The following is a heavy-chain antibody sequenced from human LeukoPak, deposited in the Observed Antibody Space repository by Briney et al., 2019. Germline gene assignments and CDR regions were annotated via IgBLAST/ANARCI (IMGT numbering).Heavy chain of an antibody. D-gene: IGHD1-14*01. J-gene: IGHJ4*01. CDR2: ISRGGSPI. CDR1: GITFSDYY. Sequence: PGGCLTLSCTASGITFSDYYMNWIRQAPGKGLEWLSFISRGGSPIYYADSVKGRFTISRDNAKNSLYLQMNSLRVEDTAMYYCVITAGPPTHHWGQGALVTVSS. CDR3: VITAGPPTHH. V-gene: IGHV3-11*04.